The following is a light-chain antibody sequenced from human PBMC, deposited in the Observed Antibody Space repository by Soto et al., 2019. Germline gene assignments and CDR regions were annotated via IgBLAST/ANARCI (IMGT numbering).Light chain of an antibody. V-gene: IGKV1-13*02. Sequence: AIQLTQSPSSLSASVGDRVTITCRASQGLSSAFAWYQQKPGKVPTLLIYDVSSLQSGVPPRFSGSGSGTDFTLTISRLQPEDVATYYCHQYETYPLTFGQGTRLDVK. CDR1: QGLSSA. J-gene: IGKJ5*01. CDR2: DVS. CDR3: HQYETYPLT.